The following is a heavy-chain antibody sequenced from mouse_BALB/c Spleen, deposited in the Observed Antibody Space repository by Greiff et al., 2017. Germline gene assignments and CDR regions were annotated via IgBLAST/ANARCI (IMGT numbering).Heavy chain of an antibody. CDR1: GFTFSNYW. V-gene: IGHV6-6*02. CDR2: IRLKSNNYAT. D-gene: IGHD2-14*01. J-gene: IGHJ2*01. CDR3: TRGYEGDFDY. Sequence: EVKLMESGGGLVQPGGSMKLSCVASGFTFSNYWMNWVRQSPEKGLEWVAEIRLKSNNYATHYAESVKGRFTISRDDSKSSVYLQMNNLRAEDTGIYYCTRGYEGDFDYWGQGTTLTVSS.